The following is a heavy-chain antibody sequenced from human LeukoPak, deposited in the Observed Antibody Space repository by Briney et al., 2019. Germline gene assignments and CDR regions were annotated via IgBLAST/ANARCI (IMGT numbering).Heavy chain of an antibody. V-gene: IGHV1-46*01. CDR3: ARTDSINWYYFDY. Sequence: ASVKVSCKAFGYTFTSNYMHWVRQAPGQGPEWMGVISPSGGSTTYAQKFQGRVTITRNTSISTAYMELSSLRSEDTAVYYCARTDSINWYYFDYWGQGTLVTVSS. J-gene: IGHJ4*02. D-gene: IGHD6-13*01. CDR1: GYTFTSNY. CDR2: ISPSGGST.